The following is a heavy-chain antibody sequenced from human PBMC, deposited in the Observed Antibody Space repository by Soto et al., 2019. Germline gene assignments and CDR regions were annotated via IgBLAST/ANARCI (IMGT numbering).Heavy chain of an antibody. V-gene: IGHV4-34*01. D-gene: IGHD5-12*01. CDR3: ARGWRWLHQTKYYYYYGMDV. Sequence: SETLSLTCAVYGGSFSGYYWSWIRQPPGKGLEWIGEINHSGSTNYNPSLKSRVTISVDTSKNQFSLKLSSVTAADTAVYYCARGWRWLHQTKYYYYYGMDVWGQGTTVTVSS. J-gene: IGHJ6*02. CDR1: GGSFSGYY. CDR2: INHSGST.